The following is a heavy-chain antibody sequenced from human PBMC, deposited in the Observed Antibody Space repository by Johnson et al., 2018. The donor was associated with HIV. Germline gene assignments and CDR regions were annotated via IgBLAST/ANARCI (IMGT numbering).Heavy chain of an antibody. CDR1: GFTFSTYA. D-gene: IGHD3-22*01. CDR2: ISSNGGST. J-gene: IGHJ3*02. V-gene: IGHV3-64*01. CDR3: ALTSYYDSRGAFDI. Sequence: VQLVESGGGLVQPGGSLRLSCAASGFTFSTYAMHWVRQAPGKGLEYVSAISSNGGSTYYANSVKGRFTISRDNSKNTLYLQMGSLRAEDMAVYYCALTSYYDSRGAFDIWGQGTMVTVSS.